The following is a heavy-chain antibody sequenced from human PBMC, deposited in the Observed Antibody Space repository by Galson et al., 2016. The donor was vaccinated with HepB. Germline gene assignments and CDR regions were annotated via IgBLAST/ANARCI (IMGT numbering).Heavy chain of an antibody. CDR1: GYTFTSYS. J-gene: IGHJ6*02. CDR2: INTNNGNT. CDR3: ARAGMLFYMDV. V-gene: IGHV1-18*04. D-gene: IGHD2-8*01. Sequence: SVKVSCKASGYTFTSYSINWVRQAPGQGLEWMGWINTNNGNTNYAQKVQGRVTTTTDTSTSTVYMELRSLRSDDTAVYYCARAGMLFYMDVWGQGTTVIVS.